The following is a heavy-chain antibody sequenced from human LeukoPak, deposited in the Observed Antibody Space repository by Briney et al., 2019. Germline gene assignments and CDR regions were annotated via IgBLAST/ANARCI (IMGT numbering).Heavy chain of an antibody. CDR1: GFTFSSYA. D-gene: IGHD3-10*01. V-gene: IGHV3-23*01. Sequence: GGSLRLSCAASGFTFSSYAMSWVRQAPGKGLEWVSAISGSGGSTYYADSVKGRFTISRDNSKNTLYLQMNSLRAEDTAVYYCAKGPAVLLWFGESYFGYWGQGTLVTVSS. CDR2: ISGSGGST. J-gene: IGHJ4*02. CDR3: AKGPAVLLWFGESYFGY.